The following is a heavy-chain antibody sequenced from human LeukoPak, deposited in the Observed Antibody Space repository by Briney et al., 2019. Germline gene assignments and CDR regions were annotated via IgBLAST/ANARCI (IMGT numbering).Heavy chain of an antibody. CDR2: IKQDGSET. D-gene: IGHD4-11*01. V-gene: IGHV3-7*05. CDR1: GFTFSSYW. J-gene: IGHJ4*02. Sequence: TGGSLRLSCVASGFTFSSYWMSWVRQAPGKGLEWVANIKQDGSETYYVDSVKGRFTISRDNAKNSVYLQMNGLRAEDTAVYYCASHYSNYIRAEAYWGQGTLVTVSS. CDR3: ASHYSNYIRAEAY.